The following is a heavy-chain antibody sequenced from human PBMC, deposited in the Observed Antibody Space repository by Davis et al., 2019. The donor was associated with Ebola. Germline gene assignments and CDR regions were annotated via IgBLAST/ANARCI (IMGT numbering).Heavy chain of an antibody. CDR1: GFTFSRYG. V-gene: IGHV3-30*02. J-gene: IGHJ6*02. Sequence: GESLKISCEASGFTFSRYGMHWVRQAPGKGLEWVAFIRSEATSQDYGKSVQGRFFISRDDSKNTLYLQMNNLRAEDTAVYYCARGLYDESSVGLDVWGQGTTVTVSS. CDR3: ARGLYDESSVGLDV. CDR2: IRSEATSQ. D-gene: IGHD3-22*01.